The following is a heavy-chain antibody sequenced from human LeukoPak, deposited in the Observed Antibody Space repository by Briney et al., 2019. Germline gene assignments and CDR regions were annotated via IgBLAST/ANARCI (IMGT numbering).Heavy chain of an antibody. Sequence: GGSLRLFCAASGFTFDDYAMHWVRQAPGKGREWVSGISWNSGSIDYAVSVKGRFTISRDNAKNSLSLQMNSLRPEDTAFYYCAKGTGRYWTFFDYWGQGTLVTVSS. CDR2: ISWNSGSI. V-gene: IGHV3-9*01. J-gene: IGHJ4*02. D-gene: IGHD1-26*01. CDR1: GFTFDDYA. CDR3: AKGTGRYWTFFDY.